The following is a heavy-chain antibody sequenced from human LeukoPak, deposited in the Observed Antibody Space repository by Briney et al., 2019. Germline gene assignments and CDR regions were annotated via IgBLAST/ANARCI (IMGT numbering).Heavy chain of an antibody. V-gene: IGHV4-34*01. Sequence: KPSETLSLTCAVYGGSFSSYYWSWIRQPPGKGLEWIGEINHSGSTNYNPSLKSRVTISVDTSKNQFSLKLSSVTAADTAVYYCARVGPLKPQQMYRRPKYYFDYWGQGTLVTVSS. D-gene: IGHD1-26*01. CDR3: ARVGPLKPQQMYRRPKYYFDY. CDR1: GGSFSSYY. CDR2: INHSGST. J-gene: IGHJ4*02.